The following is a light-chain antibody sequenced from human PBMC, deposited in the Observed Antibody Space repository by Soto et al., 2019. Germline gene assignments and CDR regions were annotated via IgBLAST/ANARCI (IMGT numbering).Light chain of an antibody. CDR1: SSNIGAGFD. J-gene: IGLJ2*01. CDR3: QSSDSSLSGSV. V-gene: IGLV1-40*01. CDR2: GNN. Sequence: QSVLTQPPSVSGSPGQRVIISCTGSSSNIGAGFDVYWHQQLPGTAPKLLINGNNNRPSGVPYRFSGSKSGTSASLAISGLQAAEEADYYCQSSDSSLSGSVFGGGTKLTVL.